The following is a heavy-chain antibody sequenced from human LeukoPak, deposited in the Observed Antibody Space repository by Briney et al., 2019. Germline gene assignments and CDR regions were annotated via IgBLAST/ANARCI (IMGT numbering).Heavy chain of an antibody. Sequence: GGSLRLSCTASGFTFSTYWVHGVRQAPGKGLVWVSRIKSDGSTTTYADFVKGRFTVSRDNAENTLYLQMSSLRAEDTAMYFRARVGERGSIGGDCWGQGTLVTVSS. CDR2: IKSDGSTT. V-gene: IGHV3-74*03. J-gene: IGHJ4*02. D-gene: IGHD3-10*01. CDR3: ARVGERGSIGGDC. CDR1: GFTFSTYW.